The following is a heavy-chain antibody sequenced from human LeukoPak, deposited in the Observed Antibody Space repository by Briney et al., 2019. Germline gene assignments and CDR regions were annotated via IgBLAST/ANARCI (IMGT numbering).Heavy chain of an antibody. Sequence: SETLSLSCAVYGGSFSAYYWSWIRQPPGKGLEWIGEINHSGSTNYNPSLKSRVTISVDTSKNQFSLKLSSVTAADTAVYYCATLKGGLTWWFDPWGRGTLVTVSS. CDR1: GGSFSAYY. V-gene: IGHV4-34*01. D-gene: IGHD3-16*01. J-gene: IGHJ5*02. CDR3: ATLKGGLTWWFDP. CDR2: INHSGST.